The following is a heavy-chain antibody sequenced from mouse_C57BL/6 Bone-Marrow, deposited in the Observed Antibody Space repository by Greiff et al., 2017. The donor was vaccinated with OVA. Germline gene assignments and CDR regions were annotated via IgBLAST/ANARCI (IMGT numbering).Heavy chain of an antibody. CDR2: SRNKANDYTT. J-gene: IGHJ3*01. CDR1: GFTFSDFY. D-gene: IGHD1-1*01. Sequence: EVQGVESGGGLVQSGRSLRLSCATSGFTFSDFYMEWVRQAPGKGLEWIAASRNKANDYTTEYSASVKGRFIVSRDTSQSILYLQMNALRAEDTAIYYCARDGDYYGSGFAYWGQGTLVTVSA. CDR3: ARDGDYYGSGFAY. V-gene: IGHV7-1*01.